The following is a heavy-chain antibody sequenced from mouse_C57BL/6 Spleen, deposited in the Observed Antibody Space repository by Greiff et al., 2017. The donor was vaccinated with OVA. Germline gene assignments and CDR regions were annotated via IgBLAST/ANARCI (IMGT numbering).Heavy chain of an antibody. CDR3: ARGSHITTVVADAMDY. CDR1: GYTFTSYW. V-gene: IGHV1-64*01. CDR2: IHPNSGST. J-gene: IGHJ4*01. Sequence: QVQLQQPGAELVKPGASVKLSCKASGYTFTSYWMHWVKQRPGQGLEWIGMIHPNSGSTNYNEKFKSKATLTVDKSSSTAYMQLSSLTSEDSAVYYCARGSHITTVVADAMDYWGQGTSVTVSS. D-gene: IGHD1-1*01.